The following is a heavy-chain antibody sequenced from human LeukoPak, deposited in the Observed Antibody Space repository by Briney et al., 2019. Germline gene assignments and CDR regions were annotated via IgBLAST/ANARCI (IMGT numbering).Heavy chain of an antibody. D-gene: IGHD2-15*01. Sequence: QPGGSLRLSCAASGFTFSSYWMYWVRQAPGKGLMWVSRIRSDGSSTTYADSVKGRFTISRDNAKNTLSLQMNSLRAEDTAVYYCARDAPQVVVAATPVYYYYMDVWGKGTTVTVSS. CDR1: GFTFSSYW. CDR3: ARDAPQVVVAATPVYYYYMDV. V-gene: IGHV3-74*01. CDR2: IRSDGSST. J-gene: IGHJ6*03.